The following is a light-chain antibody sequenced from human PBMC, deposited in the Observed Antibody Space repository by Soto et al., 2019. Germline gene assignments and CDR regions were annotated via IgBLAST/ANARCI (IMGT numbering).Light chain of an antibody. V-gene: IGKV1-12*01. CDR3: QQASSFPPT. CDR1: QDISSC. Sequence: DIQMTQSPSTLSASVGDRVTITCRASQDISSCLSYYQHKPGKAPKLMIYAASSLEGGVPSRFSGSGSGTEFTLTISSLQPEDFATYYCQQASSFPPTFGQGTRLEI. J-gene: IGKJ5*01. CDR2: AAS.